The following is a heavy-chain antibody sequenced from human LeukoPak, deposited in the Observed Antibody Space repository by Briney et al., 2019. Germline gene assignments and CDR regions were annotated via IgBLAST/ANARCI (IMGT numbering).Heavy chain of an antibody. CDR1: GGSLSDYS. V-gene: IGHV4-34*01. CDR2: INHSGRT. CDR3: ARKTRLGYYFDY. D-gene: IGHD2-21*01. J-gene: IGHJ4*02. Sequence: SETLSLTCAVYGGSLSDYSWNWIRQPPGKGLEWIGEINHSGRTNYNPSLKSPVTISIDTSQNRFSLKVSSVTAADTAVYYCARKTRLGYYFDYWGQGTLVTVSS.